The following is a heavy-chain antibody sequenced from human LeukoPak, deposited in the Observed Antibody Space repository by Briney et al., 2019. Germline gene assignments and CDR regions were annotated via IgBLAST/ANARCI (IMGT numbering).Heavy chain of an antibody. D-gene: IGHD3-10*01. CDR1: GGSFSGYY. CDR2: INHSGST. J-gene: IGHJ4*02. CDR3: ARARLGRGFDY. Sequence: SETLSLTCAVYGGSFSGYYWSWIRQPPGKGLEWIGEINHSGSTNYNPSLKSRVTISVDTSKNQFSPKLSSVTAADTAVYYCARARLGRGFDYWGQGTLVTVSS. V-gene: IGHV4-34*01.